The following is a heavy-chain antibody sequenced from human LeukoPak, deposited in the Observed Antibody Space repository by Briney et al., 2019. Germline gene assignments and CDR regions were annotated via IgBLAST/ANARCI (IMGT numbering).Heavy chain of an antibody. CDR3: ARGYSSSWYIDSN. Sequence: SETLSLTCTVSGGSISSGSYYWSWIRQPAGKGLEWIGRIYTSGSTNYNPSLKSRVTISVDTSKNQFSPKLSSVTAADTAVYYCARGYSSSWYIDSNWGQGTLVTVSS. CDR2: IYTSGST. CDR1: GGSISSGSYY. D-gene: IGHD6-13*01. V-gene: IGHV4-61*02. J-gene: IGHJ4*02.